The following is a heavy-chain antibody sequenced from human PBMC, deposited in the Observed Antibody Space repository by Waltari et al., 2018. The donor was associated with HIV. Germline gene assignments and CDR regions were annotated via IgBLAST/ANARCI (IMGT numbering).Heavy chain of an antibody. CDR2: IWYDGSEK. CDR1: GFTFGRYG. V-gene: IGHV3-33*01. D-gene: IGHD3-22*01. J-gene: IGHJ4*02. CDR3: ARDGSSGYLHFDS. Sequence: QVQLVASGGGVAQPGRSLRPSCAASGFTFGRYGMHWVRQAPGKGLEWVAVIWYDGSEKYYAGSVKGRFTISRDNSKKTLYLQMNSLRAEDTAVYHCARDGSSGYLHFDSWGQGTLVTVSS.